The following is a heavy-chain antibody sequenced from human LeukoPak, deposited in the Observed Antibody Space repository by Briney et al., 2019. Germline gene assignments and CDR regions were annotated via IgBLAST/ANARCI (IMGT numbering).Heavy chain of an antibody. J-gene: IGHJ6*03. CDR2: INHSGST. CDR1: GGSFSGYY. CDR3: ARRRDRGSGLWPQRKYYYYYMDV. Sequence: PSETLSLTCAVYGGSFSGYYWSWIRQPPGKGLEWIGEINHSGSTNYNPSLKSRVTISVDTSKNQFSLKLSSVTAADTAVYYCARRRDRGSGLWPQRKYYYYYMDVWGKGTTVTISS. V-gene: IGHV4-34*01. D-gene: IGHD3-10*01.